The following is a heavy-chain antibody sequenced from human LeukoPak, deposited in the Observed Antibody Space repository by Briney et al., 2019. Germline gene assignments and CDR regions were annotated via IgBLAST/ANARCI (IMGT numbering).Heavy chain of an antibody. D-gene: IGHD3/OR15-3a*01. J-gene: IGHJ4*02. CDR3: AKDFALVIID. Sequence: GGSLRLSCAASGFTFSSYSMNWVRQAPGKGLEWVAFIRYDGSNKYYADSVKGRFTISRDNSKNTLYLQMNTLRAEDTAVYYRAKDFALVIIDWGQGTLVTVSS. CDR1: GFTFSSYS. V-gene: IGHV3-30*02. CDR2: IRYDGSNK.